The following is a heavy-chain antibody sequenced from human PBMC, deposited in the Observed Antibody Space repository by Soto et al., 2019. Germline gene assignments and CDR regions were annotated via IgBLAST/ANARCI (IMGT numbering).Heavy chain of an antibody. V-gene: IGHV4-39*02. CDR3: SRRAPEGFDP. CDR1: GGSLSGYY. CDR2: IDYSGST. Sequence: SETLSLTCAVYGGSLSGYYWAWIRQPPGKGLEWIGSIDYSGSTYYNPSLKSRVTISVDTSKNHFSLKLGSVTAADTALYYCSRRAPEGFDPWGQGALVTVSS. J-gene: IGHJ5*02.